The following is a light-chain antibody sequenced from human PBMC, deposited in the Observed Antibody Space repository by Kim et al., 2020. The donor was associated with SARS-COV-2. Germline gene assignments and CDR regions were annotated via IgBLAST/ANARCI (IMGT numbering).Light chain of an antibody. V-gene: IGKV1-27*01. CDR3: HRYNTGPSA. J-gene: IGKJ4*01. CDR2: AAS. CDR1: QDINNY. Sequence: ACVGDRVTITCRASQDINNYLAWFQQKPGRVPKLLIYAASTLSSGVPSRFSGSGYGTEFTLTFSSLQPEDVATYYGHRYNTGPSAFGGVTKV.